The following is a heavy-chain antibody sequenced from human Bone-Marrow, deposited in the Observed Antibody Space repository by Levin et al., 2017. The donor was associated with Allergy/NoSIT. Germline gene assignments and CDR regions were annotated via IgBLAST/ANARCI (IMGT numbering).Heavy chain of an antibody. CDR3: ARKDIYCSGGSCYPEFGDAFDI. CDR2: IYPGDSDT. J-gene: IGHJ3*02. Sequence: GASVKVSCKGSGYSFTSYWIGWVRQMPGKGLEWMGIIYPGDSDTRYSPSFQGQVTISADKSISTAYLQWSSLKASDTAMYYCARKDIYCSGGSCYPEFGDAFDIWGQGTMVTVSS. CDR1: GYSFTSYW. V-gene: IGHV5-51*03. D-gene: IGHD2-15*01.